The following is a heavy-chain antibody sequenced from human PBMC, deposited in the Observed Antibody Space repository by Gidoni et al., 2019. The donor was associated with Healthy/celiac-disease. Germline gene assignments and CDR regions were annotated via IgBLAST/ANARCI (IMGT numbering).Heavy chain of an antibody. Sequence: QVQLVESGGGVVQPVGSLRLSSAASGFPFSSYAMHRGRQAPGKGLEWVAVISYDGSNKYYADSVKGRFTISRDNSKNTLYLQMNSLRAEDTAVYYWAVAVASLGAFDIWGQGTMVTVSS. CDR1: GFPFSSYA. V-gene: IGHV3-30-3*01. CDR3: AVAVASLGAFDI. J-gene: IGHJ3*02. D-gene: IGHD6-19*01. CDR2: ISYDGSNK.